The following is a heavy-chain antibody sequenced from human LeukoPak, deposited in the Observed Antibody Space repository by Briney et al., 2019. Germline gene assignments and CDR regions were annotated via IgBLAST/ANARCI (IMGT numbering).Heavy chain of an antibody. CDR2: IRNKAYGGIT. D-gene: IGHD4-17*01. V-gene: IGHV3-49*03. Sequence: GGSLRLSWTTSGFTFGDYAMSWFRQAPGKGLEWVTFIRNKAYGGITEYAASVKGRFTISRDDSKSIACLQINSLKAEDTAVYYCTRTKDGGYYYFDYWGQGALVTVSS. J-gene: IGHJ4*02. CDR1: GFTFGDYA. CDR3: TRTKDGGYYYFDY.